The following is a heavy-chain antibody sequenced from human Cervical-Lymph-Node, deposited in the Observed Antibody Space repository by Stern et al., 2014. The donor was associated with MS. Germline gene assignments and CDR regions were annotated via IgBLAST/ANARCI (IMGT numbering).Heavy chain of an antibody. Sequence: QVQLVQSGAEVKKPGSSVKVSCKASGGTFSSYAISWVRPAPGQGLEWKGGVLPIFGTANYAQKFQGRVTITADESTSTAYMELSSLRSEDTAVYYCAREGNYYDSSGYLLSYWGQGTLVTVSS. D-gene: IGHD3-22*01. V-gene: IGHV1-69*01. CDR1: GGTFSSYA. J-gene: IGHJ4*02. CDR3: AREGNYYDSSGYLLSY. CDR2: VLPIFGTA.